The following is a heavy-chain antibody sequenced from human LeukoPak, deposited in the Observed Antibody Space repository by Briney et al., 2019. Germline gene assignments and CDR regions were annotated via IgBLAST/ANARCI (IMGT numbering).Heavy chain of an antibody. D-gene: IGHD1-14*01. CDR3: AALPAGPPTQNRFGP. J-gene: IGHJ5*02. Sequence: PSETLSLTCTVSGGSISSGGYYWSWIRQHPGKGLEWIGYIYYSGSTYYNPSLKSRVTISVDTSKNQFSLKLSSVTAADTAVYYRAALPAGPPTQNRFGPLGQGTLVTVSS. CDR1: GGSISSGGYY. CDR2: IYYSGST. V-gene: IGHV4-31*03.